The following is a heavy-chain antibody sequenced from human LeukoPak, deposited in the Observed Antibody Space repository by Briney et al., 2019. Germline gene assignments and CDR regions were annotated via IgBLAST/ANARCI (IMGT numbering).Heavy chain of an antibody. Sequence: WASVKVSCKASGGTFSSYAISWVRQAPGQGLEWMGRIIPILGIANYAQKFQGRVTMTEDTSTDTAYMELSSLRSEDTAVYYCAISNKLELRYYYYYMDVWGKGTTVTVSS. CDR3: AISNKLELRYYYYYMDV. CDR1: GGTFSSYA. V-gene: IGHV1-69*04. J-gene: IGHJ6*03. D-gene: IGHD1-7*01. CDR2: IIPILGIA.